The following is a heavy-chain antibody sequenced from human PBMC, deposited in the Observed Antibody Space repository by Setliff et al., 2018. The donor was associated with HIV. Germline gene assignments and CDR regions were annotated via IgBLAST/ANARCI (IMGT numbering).Heavy chain of an antibody. CDR3: AKTGVGDSYALPNDAFDI. CDR1: GGSITRTPYY. CDR2: IYHTGIT. V-gene: IGHV4-39*01. D-gene: IGHD3-16*01. J-gene: IGHJ3*02. Sequence: SETLSLTCTVSGGSITRTPYYWGWIRQPPGKGLEWIGSIYHTGITYDNPSLKSRFTISVDTSKNQISLRLSSVTAADTAVYYCAKTGVGDSYALPNDAFDIWGQGTMVTVSS.